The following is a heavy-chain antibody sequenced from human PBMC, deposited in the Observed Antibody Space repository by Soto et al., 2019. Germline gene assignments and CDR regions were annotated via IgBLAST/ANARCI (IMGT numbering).Heavy chain of an antibody. CDR3: ARSQGSSTSLEIYYYYYYGMDV. J-gene: IGHJ6*02. D-gene: IGHD2-2*01. Sequence: QVQLVQSGAEVKKPGSSVKVSCKASGGTFRGYAISWVRQAPGKGLEWRGGIIPISGTAKYAQKFQGRVTITADESTSTAYMELSSLRSEDTAVYYCARSQGSSTSLEIYYYYYYGMDVWGQGTTVTVSS. CDR2: IIPISGTA. CDR1: GGTFRGYA. V-gene: IGHV1-69*01.